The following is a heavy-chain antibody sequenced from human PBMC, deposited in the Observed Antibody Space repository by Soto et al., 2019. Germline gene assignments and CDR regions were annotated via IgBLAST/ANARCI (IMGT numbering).Heavy chain of an antibody. CDR1: GGSISSTSYY. Sequence: PSETLSLTCSVSGGSISSTSYYWGWIRQPPGKGLEWIGTIYYTGSTYFNPSLKSRVTISVDTSKNQFSLKLSSVTAADTAIYYCARREYYDQNNWFDPWGQGTLVTVSS. V-gene: IGHV4-39*01. D-gene: IGHD3-3*01. CDR3: ARREYYDQNNWFDP. J-gene: IGHJ5*02. CDR2: IYYTGST.